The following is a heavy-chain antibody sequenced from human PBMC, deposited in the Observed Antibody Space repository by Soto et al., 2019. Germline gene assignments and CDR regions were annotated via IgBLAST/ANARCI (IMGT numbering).Heavy chain of an antibody. D-gene: IGHD5-12*01. J-gene: IGHJ5*02. CDR1: GFTFSSYA. V-gene: IGHV3-30-3*01. CDR2: ISYDGSNK. CDR3: SSSGYDSKNDNWFDP. Sequence: GGSLRLSCAASGFTFSSYAMHWVRQAPGKGLEWVAVISYDGSNKYYADSVKGRFTISRDNSKNTLYLQMNSLRAEDTAVYYCSSSGYDSKNDNWFDPWGQGTLVTVSS.